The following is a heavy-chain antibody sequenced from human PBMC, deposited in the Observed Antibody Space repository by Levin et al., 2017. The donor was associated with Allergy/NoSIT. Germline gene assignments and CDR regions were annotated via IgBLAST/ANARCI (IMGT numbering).Heavy chain of an antibody. V-gene: IGHV3-23*01. J-gene: IGHJ3*02. CDR3: AKGLSSGSPYRAFDM. Sequence: GGSLRLSCAASGFTFRSYTMTWVRQAPGRGLEWVSTLRYSGDTTHYADSVKGRFTISRAGSKDTLFLQMNSLRAEDTAVYYCAKGLSSGSPYRAFDMWGQGTMVTVSS. D-gene: IGHD1-26*01. CDR1: GFTFRSYT. CDR2: LRYSGDTT.